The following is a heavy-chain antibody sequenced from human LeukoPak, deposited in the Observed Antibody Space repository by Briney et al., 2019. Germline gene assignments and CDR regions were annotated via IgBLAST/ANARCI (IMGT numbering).Heavy chain of an antibody. J-gene: IGHJ5*02. D-gene: IGHD3-10*01. CDR3: ASSDYYGPGSYQFDP. CDR2: INPNSGGT. Sequence: ASVKVSCKASSYTFTGYYMHWVRQAPGQGLEWMGWINPNSGGTKYAQKFRGRVTLTTDTSVSTAYMDLASLTFDDTAVYYCASSDYYGPGSYQFDPWGQGSLVIVSS. V-gene: IGHV1-2*02. CDR1: SYTFTGYY.